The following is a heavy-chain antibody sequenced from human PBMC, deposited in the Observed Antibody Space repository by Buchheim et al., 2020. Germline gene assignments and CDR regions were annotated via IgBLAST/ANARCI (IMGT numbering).Heavy chain of an antibody. J-gene: IGHJ6*02. V-gene: IGHV4-30-4*01. CDR3: ARGRRGIVVIIRRYDYYGMDV. CDR2: IYYSGST. Sequence: QVQLQESGPGLVKPSQTLSLTCTVSGGSISSGDYYWSWIRQPPGKGLEWIGYIYYSGSTYYNPSLKSRVTISVDTSKNQFSLKLSSVTAADTAVYYCARGRRGIVVIIRRYDYYGMDVWGQGTT. D-gene: IGHD3-22*01. CDR1: GGSISSGDYY.